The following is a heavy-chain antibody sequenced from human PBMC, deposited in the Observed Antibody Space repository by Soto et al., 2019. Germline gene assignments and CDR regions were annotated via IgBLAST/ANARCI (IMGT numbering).Heavy chain of an antibody. V-gene: IGHV4-59*01. D-gene: IGHD3-3*01. Sequence: SETLSLTCTVSGGSISSYYWSWIRQPPGKGLGWIGYIYYSGSTNYNPSLKSRVTISVDTSKNQFSLKLSSVTAADTAVYYCARGREGLNYDFWSGSYYYYGMDVWGQGTTVTVSS. J-gene: IGHJ6*02. CDR3: ARGREGLNYDFWSGSYYYYGMDV. CDR2: IYYSGST. CDR1: GGSISSYY.